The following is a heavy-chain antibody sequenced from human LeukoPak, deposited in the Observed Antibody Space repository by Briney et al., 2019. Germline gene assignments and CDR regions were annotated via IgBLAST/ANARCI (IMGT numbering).Heavy chain of an antibody. CDR2: IYSGGST. CDR1: GFTVSSNY. J-gene: IGHJ4*02. V-gene: IGHV3-53*01. D-gene: IGHD4-17*01. Sequence: PGGSLRLSCAASGFTVSSNYMSWVRQAPGKGLEWVSVIYSGGSTYYADSVKGRFTISRDNSKNTLYRQMNSLRAKDTAVYYCARAEYYGDTLCFDYWGQGTLVTVSS. CDR3: ARAEYYGDTLCFDY.